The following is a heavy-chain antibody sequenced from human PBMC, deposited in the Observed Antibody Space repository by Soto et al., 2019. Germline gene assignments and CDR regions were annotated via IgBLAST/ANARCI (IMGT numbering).Heavy chain of an antibody. CDR3: ARVTETWIAAVFDP. Sequence: PSETLSLTCTVSGGSISSGGYYWSWIRQHPGKGLEWIGYIYYSGSTNYNPSLKSRVTISVDTSKNQFSLKLSSVTAADTAVYYCARVTETWIAAVFDPWGQGTLVTVSS. D-gene: IGHD2-15*01. J-gene: IGHJ5*02. V-gene: IGHV4-61*08. CDR1: GGSISSGGYY. CDR2: IYYSGST.